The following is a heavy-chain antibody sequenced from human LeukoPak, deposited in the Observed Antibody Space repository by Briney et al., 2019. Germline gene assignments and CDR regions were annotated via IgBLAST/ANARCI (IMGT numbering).Heavy chain of an antibody. V-gene: IGHV3-7*01. CDR3: ARPRRVDTPWYCMDV. J-gene: IGHJ6*03. CDR1: GFTLDRYW. CDR2: IKQDGSET. D-gene: IGHD5-24*01. Sequence: SGGSLRLSCEVSGFTLDRYWMSWVRQAPGRGLEWVANIKQDGSETHHVDSVKGRFTISRDNAKNSLYLQMNSLRVEDTAEYYCARPRRVDTPWYCMDVWGKGSTVIVS.